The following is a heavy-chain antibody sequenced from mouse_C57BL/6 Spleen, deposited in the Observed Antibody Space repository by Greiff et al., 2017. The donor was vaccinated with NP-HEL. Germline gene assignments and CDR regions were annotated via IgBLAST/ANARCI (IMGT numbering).Heavy chain of an antibody. Sequence: EVKLVESGGGLVQPGGSLKLSCAASGFTFSDYYMYWVRQTPEKRLEWVAYISNGGGSTYYPDTVKGRFTISRDNAKNTLYLQMSRLKSEDTAMYYCARHDYYGSSYWYFDVWGTGTTVTVSS. J-gene: IGHJ1*03. CDR3: ARHDYYGSSYWYFDV. CDR2: ISNGGGST. V-gene: IGHV5-12*01. CDR1: GFTFSDYY. D-gene: IGHD1-1*01.